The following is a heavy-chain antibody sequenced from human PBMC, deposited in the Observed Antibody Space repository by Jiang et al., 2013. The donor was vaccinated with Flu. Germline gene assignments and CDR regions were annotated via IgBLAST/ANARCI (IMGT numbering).Heavy chain of an antibody. CDR3: ARWLQSEGGFHFDY. J-gene: IGHJ4*02. Sequence: GPGLVKPSETLSLTCTVSGGSISSYYWSWIRQPPGKGLEWIGYIYYRGSTNYNPSLKSRVTISADTSKNQFSLKLSSVTAADTAVYYCARWLQSEGGFHFDYWGQGTLVTVSS. CDR2: IYYRGST. D-gene: IGHD5-24*01. V-gene: IGHV4-59*01. CDR1: GGSISSYY.